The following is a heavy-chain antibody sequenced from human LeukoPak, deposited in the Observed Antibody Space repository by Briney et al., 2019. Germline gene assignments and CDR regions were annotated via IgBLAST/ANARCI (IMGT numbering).Heavy chain of an antibody. Sequence: GGSLRLSCAASGFTFSSYWMNWVRQAPGKGLVWVSRIASDGSSTTYADSVKGRFSISRDNAKNSLYLEMNSLRAEDTALYYCARGRPALSYFDYWGQGTLVTVSS. CDR2: IASDGSST. J-gene: IGHJ4*02. CDR3: ARGRPALSYFDY. V-gene: IGHV3-74*01. D-gene: IGHD2-15*01. CDR1: GFTFSSYW.